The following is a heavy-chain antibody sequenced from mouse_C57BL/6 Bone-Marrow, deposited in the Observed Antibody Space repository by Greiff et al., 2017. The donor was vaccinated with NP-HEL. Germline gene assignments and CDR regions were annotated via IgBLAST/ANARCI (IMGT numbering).Heavy chain of an antibody. V-gene: IGHV1-22*01. CDR3: ARWGSSGYGFAY. D-gene: IGHD3-2*02. J-gene: IGHJ3*01. CDR2: INPNNGGT. Sequence: EVQLQQSGPELVKPGASVKMSCKASGYTFTDYNMHWVKQSHGKSLEWIGYINPNNGGTSYNQKFKGKAALTVNKSSSTAYMELRSLTSEDSAVYYCARWGSSGYGFAYWGQGTLVTVSA. CDR1: GYTFTDYN.